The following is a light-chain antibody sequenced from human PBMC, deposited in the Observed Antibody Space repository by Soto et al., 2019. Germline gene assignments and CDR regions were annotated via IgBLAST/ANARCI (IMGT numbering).Light chain of an antibody. CDR2: DAS. CDR1: QSVSSNY. V-gene: IGKV3-20*01. J-gene: IGKJ4*01. Sequence: IVLTQSPGTLSLSPGERATLSCRASQSVSSNYLAWYQQKPGQAPRLLIYDASSRATGIPDRFSGSGSATDFTLTISRLEPEDFAVYYCQQYGTSPPLTFGGGTKGEIK. CDR3: QQYGTSPPLT.